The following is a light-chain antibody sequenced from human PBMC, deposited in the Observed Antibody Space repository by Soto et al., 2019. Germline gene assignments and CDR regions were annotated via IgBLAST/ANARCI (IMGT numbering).Light chain of an antibody. CDR2: VTS. Sequence: DIQMTQSPSSVSASVGDRVTITCRASQGLSGSLAWYQQKPGKAPKLLIYVTSSLQSGVPSRFSGSGSGTDFTLTINSLQPEDLATYYCQQGHNWPLTFGQGTRLEIK. J-gene: IGKJ5*01. CDR3: QQGHNWPLT. V-gene: IGKV1-12*01. CDR1: QGLSGS.